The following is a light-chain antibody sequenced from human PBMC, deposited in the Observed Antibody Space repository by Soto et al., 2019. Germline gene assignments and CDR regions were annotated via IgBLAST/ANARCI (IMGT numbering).Light chain of an antibody. CDR2: GNT. J-gene: IGLJ2*01. CDR3: LSFDSSLSVV. CDR1: SSNIGAGYD. Sequence: QSVLTQPPSVSGAPGQRVTISCTGSSSNIGAGYDVHWYQQLPGRAPKLLIYGNTNRPSGVPDRFSGSKSGTSASLAITGLQAEYEGDYYCLSFDSSLSVVFGGGTKLTVL. V-gene: IGLV1-40*01.